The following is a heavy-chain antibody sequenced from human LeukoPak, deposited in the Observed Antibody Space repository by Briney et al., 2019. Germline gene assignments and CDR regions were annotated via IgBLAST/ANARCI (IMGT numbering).Heavy chain of an antibody. J-gene: IGHJ4*02. Sequence: PGGSLRLSCAASGFTFSSYSMNWVRQAPGKGLEWVSSISSTSSYIYCADSVKGRFTISRDNAKNSLFLQMNSLRAEDTAVYYCARELMGLTMIVVVNPIDYWGQGTLVTVSS. CDR2: ISSTSSYI. CDR1: GFTFSSYS. V-gene: IGHV3-21*01. CDR3: ARELMGLTMIVVVNPIDY. D-gene: IGHD3-22*01.